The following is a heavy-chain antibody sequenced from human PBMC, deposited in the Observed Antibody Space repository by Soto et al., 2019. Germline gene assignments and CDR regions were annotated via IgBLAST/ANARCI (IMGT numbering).Heavy chain of an antibody. CDR1: GFTFSNAW. J-gene: IGHJ1*01. D-gene: IGHD2-21*02. CDR2: IKSKTDGGTT. CDR3: TTAAIEDWYCGGDCSEYFQH. Sequence: GGSLRLSCAASGFTFSNAWMNWVRQAPGKGLEWVGRIKSKTDGGTTDYAAPVKGRFTISRDDSKNTLYLQMNSLKTEDTAVYYCTTAAIEDWYCGGDCSEYFQHWGQGTLVTVSS. V-gene: IGHV3-15*07.